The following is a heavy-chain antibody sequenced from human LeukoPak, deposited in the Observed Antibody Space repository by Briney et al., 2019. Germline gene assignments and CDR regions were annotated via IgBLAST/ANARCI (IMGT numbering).Heavy chain of an antibody. J-gene: IGHJ4*02. V-gene: IGHV3-21*01. CDR1: EFTFSSYA. Sequence: GRSLRLSCAAAEFTFSSYAMHWVRQAPGKGLEWVSSISGSSSYIYYADSVKGRFTISRDNAKNSLYLQMNSLRAEDTAVYYCARDGRDSSGYYGLDYWGQGTLVTVSS. CDR3: ARDGRDSSGYYGLDY. CDR2: ISGSSSYI. D-gene: IGHD3-22*01.